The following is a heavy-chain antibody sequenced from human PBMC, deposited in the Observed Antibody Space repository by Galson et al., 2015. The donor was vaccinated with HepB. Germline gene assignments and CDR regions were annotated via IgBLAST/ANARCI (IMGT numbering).Heavy chain of an antibody. D-gene: IGHD2-2*01. CDR1: GFTFDDYA. Sequence: SLRLSCAASGFTFDDYAMHWVRQAPGKGLEWVSGISWNSGSIGYADSVKGRFTISRDNAKNSPYLQMNSLRAEDTALYHCAKDIGYCSSTSCRGPFDYWGQGTLVTVSS. CDR3: AKDIGYCSSTSCRGPFDY. CDR2: ISWNSGSI. V-gene: IGHV3-9*01. J-gene: IGHJ4*02.